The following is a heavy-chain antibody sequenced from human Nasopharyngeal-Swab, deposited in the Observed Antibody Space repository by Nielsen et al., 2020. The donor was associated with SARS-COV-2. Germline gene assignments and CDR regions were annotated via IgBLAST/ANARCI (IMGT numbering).Heavy chain of an antibody. V-gene: IGHV4-34*01. Sequence: SQTLSSTCAVYGGSFSGYYWSWIRQPPGKGLEWIGEINHSGSTNYNPSLKSRVTISVDTSKNQFSLKLSSVTAADTAVYYCAHYSSGSLSSPRGRGYFDYWGQGTLVTVSS. D-gene: IGHD1-26*01. J-gene: IGHJ4*02. CDR2: INHSGST. CDR1: GGSFSGYY. CDR3: AHYSSGSLSSPRGRGYFDY.